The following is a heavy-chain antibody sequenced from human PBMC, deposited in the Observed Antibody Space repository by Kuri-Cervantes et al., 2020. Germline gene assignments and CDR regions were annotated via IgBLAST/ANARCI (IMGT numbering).Heavy chain of an antibody. CDR2: ISSSSSYI. CDR1: GFTFSSYS. V-gene: IGHV3-21*01. Sequence: GESLKISCAASGFTFSSYSMNWVRQAPGKGLEWVSSISSSSSYIYYADSVKGRFTISRDNSKNTLYLQMNSLRAEDTAVYNCAKCVTRGYYYYGMDVWGQGTTVTVSS. J-gene: IGHJ6*02. D-gene: IGHD1-1*01. CDR3: AKCVTRGYYYYGMDV.